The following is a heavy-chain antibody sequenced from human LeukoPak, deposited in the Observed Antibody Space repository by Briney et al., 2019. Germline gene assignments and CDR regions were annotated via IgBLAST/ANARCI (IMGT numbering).Heavy chain of an antibody. CDR1: GFTVSNNY. CDR3: ARGGDIVGTSRSAFDI. Sequence: GGSLRLSCAASGFTVSNNYMSWGRHAPGKGLEGGSLNYSSGSTDYADSVKGRFTISRDNSKNTLYLQMNSLRDEDTAVYYCARGGDIVGTSRSAFDIWGQGTMVTVSS. CDR2: NYSSGST. V-gene: IGHV3-53*01. J-gene: IGHJ3*02. D-gene: IGHD1-26*01.